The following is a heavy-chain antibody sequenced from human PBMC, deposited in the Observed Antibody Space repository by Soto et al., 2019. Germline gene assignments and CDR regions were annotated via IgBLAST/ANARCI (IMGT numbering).Heavy chain of an antibody. CDR2: INPTSGGT. CDR1: GNTVIGHY. D-gene: IGHD2-8*01. J-gene: IGHJ4*02. V-gene: IGHV1-2*02. CDR3: AMDAYAITGYFRYYYEY. Sequence: ASLKVSCKATGNTVIGHYMHWVRQAPGQGLEWIGWINPTSGGTNFAQKFQGRVTMTRDTSISTVYMELSGLRSDDSAVYYCAMDAYAITGYFRYYYEYWGQGTLVTVSS.